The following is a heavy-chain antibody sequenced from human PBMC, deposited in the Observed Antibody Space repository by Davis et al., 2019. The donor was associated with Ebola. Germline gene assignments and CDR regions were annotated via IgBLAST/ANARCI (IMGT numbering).Heavy chain of an antibody. CDR1: GFTFDDYA. CDR3: AKDGGDTAMVWFHFDY. D-gene: IGHD5-18*01. CDR2: ISWNRGSI. V-gene: IGHV3-9*01. Sequence: SLKISCAASGFTFDDYAMHWVRQAPGKGLEWVSGISWNRGSIGYADSVKGRFTISRDNAKNSLYLQMNSLRAEDTALYYCAKDGGDTAMVWFHFDYWGQGTLVTVSS. J-gene: IGHJ4*02.